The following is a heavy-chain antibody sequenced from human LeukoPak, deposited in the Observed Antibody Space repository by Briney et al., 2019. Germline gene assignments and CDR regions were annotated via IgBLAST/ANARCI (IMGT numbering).Heavy chain of an antibody. CDR2: IHYSGST. CDR3: ARDQTYSGSGIYTYFDY. V-gene: IGHV4-30-4*08. D-gene: IGHD3-10*01. Sequence: PSQTLSLTCIVSGGSISSGDYYWSWIRQPPGKGLEWIGYIHYSGSTYNNPSLKSRVTISIDTSTNEVSLKLRSVTAADTAVYYCARDQTYSGSGIYTYFDYWGQGILVTVSS. CDR1: GGSISSGDYY. J-gene: IGHJ4*02.